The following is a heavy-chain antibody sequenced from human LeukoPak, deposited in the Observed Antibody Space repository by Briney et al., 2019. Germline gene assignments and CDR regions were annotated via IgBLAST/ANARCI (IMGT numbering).Heavy chain of an antibody. V-gene: IGHV1-46*01. D-gene: IGHD2-15*01. Sequence: SVKVSCKASVYTVTSYYMLWVRQAPGKERDWMEIITPSSGSTTYAQNFQGRVTMTRDTSTTTFYMEVSSLRFEDTAVYYCARERGYCTGGTCYWFDLWGQGSLVTVSS. CDR2: ITPSSGST. J-gene: IGHJ5*02. CDR1: VYTVTSYY. CDR3: ARERGYCTGGTCYWFDL.